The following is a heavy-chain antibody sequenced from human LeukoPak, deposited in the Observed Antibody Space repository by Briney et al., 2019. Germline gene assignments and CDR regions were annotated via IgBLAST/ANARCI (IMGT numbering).Heavy chain of an antibody. CDR2: IYYSGST. CDR3: VRARRSSQRPDGMDV. Sequence: EPSETLSLTCTVSGGSVSSSSYYWGWVRQSPGKGLEWIGSIYYSGSTYYSSSLKSRVTISVDTSKNQYSLKLTSVTAADTALYYCVRARRSSQRPDGMDVWGQGTTVTVSS. V-gene: IGHV4-39*07. D-gene: IGHD5-24*01. J-gene: IGHJ6*02. CDR1: GGSVSSSSYY.